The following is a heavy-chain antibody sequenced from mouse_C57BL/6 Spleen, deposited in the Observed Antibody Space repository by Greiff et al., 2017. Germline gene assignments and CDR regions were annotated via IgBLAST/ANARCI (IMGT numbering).Heavy chain of an antibody. CDR1: GFNIKDDY. J-gene: IGHJ4*01. D-gene: IGHD1-1*01. V-gene: IGHV14-4*01. CDR2: IDPEHGDT. CDR3: TTAPYYYGSSYVGAMDY. Sequence: VQLQQSGAELVRPGASVKLSCTASGFNIKDDYMHWVQQRPEQGLEWIGWIDPEHGDTEYASKFQGKATITADTSSNTSYLQLSSLTSEYTAVYYCTTAPYYYGSSYVGAMDYWGQGTSVTVSS.